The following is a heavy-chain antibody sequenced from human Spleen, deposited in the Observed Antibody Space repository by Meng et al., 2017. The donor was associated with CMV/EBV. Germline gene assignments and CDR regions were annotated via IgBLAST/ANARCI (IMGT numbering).Heavy chain of an antibody. CDR2: INPKSGGT. J-gene: IGHJ6*02. D-gene: IGHD3-22*01. CDR1: GYNFTGYY. Sequence: ASVKVSCKASGYNFTGYYIHWVRQAPGQGLEWMGWINPKSGGTNYAQRFQGRVTMTRDTSISTVYMELSRLRSDDTAVYYCAKALYTNYYSTYYGLDVWGQGTTVTVSS. CDR3: AKALYTNYYSTYYGLDV. V-gene: IGHV1-2*02.